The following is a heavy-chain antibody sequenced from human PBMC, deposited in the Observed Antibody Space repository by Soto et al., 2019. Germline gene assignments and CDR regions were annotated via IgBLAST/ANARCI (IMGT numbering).Heavy chain of an antibody. CDR3: ARASVNIVAGVDY. CDR1: GGSISSGGYY. V-gene: IGHV4-31*03. CDR2: IYYSGGT. J-gene: IGHJ4*02. D-gene: IGHD5-12*01. Sequence: PSETLSLTCTVSGGSISSGGYYWSWIRQHPGKGLEWIGYIYYSGGTYYNPSLKSRVTISVDTSKNQFSLKLSSVTAADTAVYYCARASVNIVAGVDYWGQGTLVTVSS.